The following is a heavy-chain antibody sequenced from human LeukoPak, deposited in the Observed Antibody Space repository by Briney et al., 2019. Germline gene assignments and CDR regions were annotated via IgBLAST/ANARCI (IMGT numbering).Heavy chain of an antibody. CDR3: AKDGLMRFFDY. J-gene: IGHJ4*02. V-gene: IGHV3-30*18. Sequence: RGSLRLSCAASGFIFSSYDMYWVRRAPGKGLEWVAVISNDGNNKQYADSVKGRFTISRDNSKNTLYLQMNSLRADDTAVYHCAKDGLMRFFDYWGQGPLVTVSS. CDR2: ISNDGNNK. D-gene: IGHD2-8*01. CDR1: GFIFSSYD.